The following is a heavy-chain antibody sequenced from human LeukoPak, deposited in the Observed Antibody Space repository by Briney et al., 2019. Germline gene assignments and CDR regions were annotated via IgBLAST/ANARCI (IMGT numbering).Heavy chain of an antibody. J-gene: IGHJ4*02. D-gene: IGHD3-22*01. CDR3: AREDYDSSGYYYLSRYYFDY. V-gene: IGHV4-4*07. CDR2: IYTSGST. Sequence: PSETLSLTCTVSGGSISSYYWSWIRQPAGKGLEWIGRIYTSGSTNYNPSLKSRVTMSVDTSKNQFSLKLSSVTAADTAVYYCAREDYDSSGYYYLSRYYFDYWGQGTLVTVSS. CDR1: GGSISSYY.